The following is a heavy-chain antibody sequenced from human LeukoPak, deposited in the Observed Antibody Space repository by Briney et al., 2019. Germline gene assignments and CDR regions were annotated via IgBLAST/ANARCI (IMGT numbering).Heavy chain of an antibody. CDR3: ARVGEDYYDSSGYYPAGWFDP. V-gene: IGHV1-69*13. CDR2: IIPIFGTA. D-gene: IGHD3-22*01. Sequence: SVKVSCKASGGTFTSYAISWVLQAPGQGLEWMGGIIPIFGTANSAQKVQGRGTITSDESTSTAYMELSSLRSEDTAVYYCARVGEDYYDSSGYYPAGWFDPWGQGTLVTVSS. CDR1: GGTFTSYA. J-gene: IGHJ5*02.